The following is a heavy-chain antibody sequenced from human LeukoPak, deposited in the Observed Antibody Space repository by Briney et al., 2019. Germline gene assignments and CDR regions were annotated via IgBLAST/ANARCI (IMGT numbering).Heavy chain of an antibody. D-gene: IGHD3-16*02. V-gene: IGHV1-2*06. CDR3: ALGGVIYFYYYYYMDV. CDR2: INPNSGGT. J-gene: IGHJ6*03. Sequence: ASVKVSCKASRYTFTGYYMHWVRQAPGQGLEWMGRINPNSGGTNYAQKFQGRVTMTRDTSISTAYMELSRLRSDDTAVYYCALGGVIYFYYYYYMDVWGKGTTVTVSS. CDR1: RYTFTGYY.